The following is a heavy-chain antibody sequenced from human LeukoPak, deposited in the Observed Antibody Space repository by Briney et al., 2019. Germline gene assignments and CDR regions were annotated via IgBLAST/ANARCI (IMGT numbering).Heavy chain of an antibody. CDR1: GYTFTGYY. CDR2: INPNSGGT. J-gene: IGHJ5*02. Sequence: ASVKVSCKASGYTFTGYYMHWARQAPGQGLEWMGWINPNSGGTNYAQKFQGRVTMTRDTSISTAYMELSRLRSDDTAVYYCARDLTIGTTDWFDPWGQGTLVTVSS. V-gene: IGHV1-2*02. D-gene: IGHD1-1*01. CDR3: ARDLTIGTTDWFDP.